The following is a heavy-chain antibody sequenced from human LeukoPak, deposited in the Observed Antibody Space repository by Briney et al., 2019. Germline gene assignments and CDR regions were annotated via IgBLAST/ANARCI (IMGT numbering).Heavy chain of an antibody. CDR3: ATSRYCSGGDCYSLAFDI. J-gene: IGHJ3*02. D-gene: IGHD2-15*01. CDR1: GFTFSNYF. V-gene: IGHV3-64*01. CDR2: ISRTGSTT. Sequence: PGGSLRLSCAASGFTFSNYFMHWVRQAPGKGLESFSAISRTGSTTYYTNSVKGRFTISRDNSKNTLYLQMGSLRAEDMAVYYCATSRYCSGGDCYSLAFDIWGQGTMVTVAS.